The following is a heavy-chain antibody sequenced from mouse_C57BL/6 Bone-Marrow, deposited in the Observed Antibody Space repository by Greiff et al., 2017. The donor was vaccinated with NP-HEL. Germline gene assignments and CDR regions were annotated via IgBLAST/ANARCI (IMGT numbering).Heavy chain of an antibody. CDR3: ARDENGSSPYWYFDV. CDR2: SRNKANAYTT. Sequence: EVMLVESGGGLVQSGRSLRLSCATSGFTFSDFYMEWVRQAPGKGLEWIAASRNKANAYTTEYSASVKGRFIVSRDTSQSILYLQMNALRAEDTAIYYCARDENGSSPYWYFDVWGTGTTVTVSS. D-gene: IGHD1-1*01. CDR1: GFTFSDFY. V-gene: IGHV7-1*01. J-gene: IGHJ1*03.